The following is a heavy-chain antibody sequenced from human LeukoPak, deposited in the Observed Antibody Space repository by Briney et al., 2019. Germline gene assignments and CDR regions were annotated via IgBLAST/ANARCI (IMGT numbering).Heavy chain of an antibody. CDR3: ANNGGVAVAGSFDN. J-gene: IGHJ4*02. CDR2: VSASGAGT. CDR1: GFTFDSYA. D-gene: IGHD6-19*01. V-gene: IGHV3-23*01. Sequence: GESLRLSCAASGFTFDSYAMTWVRQAPGKGLEWVSNVSASGAGTYFADSVKGRFTISRDNSKNTLNLQMNYLRAEDTAVYYCANNGGVAVAGSFDNWGQGTLVTVSS.